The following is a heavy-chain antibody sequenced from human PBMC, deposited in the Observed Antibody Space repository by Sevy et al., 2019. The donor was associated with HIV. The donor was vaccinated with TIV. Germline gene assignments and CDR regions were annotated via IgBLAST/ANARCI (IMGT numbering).Heavy chain of an antibody. CDR1: RYTFTSYG. V-gene: IGHV1-18*01. J-gene: IGHJ6*02. Sequence: ASVKVSCKASRYTFTSYGISWVRQAPGQGLEWMGWISAYNGNTNYAQKLQGRVTMTTDTSTSTPYMELRSLRSDDTAVYYCARDSFGELSDYYYYGMDVWGQGTTVTVSS. CDR3: ARDSFGELSDYYYYGMDV. D-gene: IGHD3-10*01. CDR2: ISAYNGNT.